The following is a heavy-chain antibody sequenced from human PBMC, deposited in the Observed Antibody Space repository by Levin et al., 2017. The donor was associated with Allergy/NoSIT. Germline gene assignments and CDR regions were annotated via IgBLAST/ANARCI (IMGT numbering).Heavy chain of an antibody. CDR2: ISYDGSNK. CDR1: GFTFSSYA. V-gene: IGHV3-30-3*01. J-gene: IGHJ6*02. D-gene: IGHD6-19*01. CDR3: ARDSSSGSHYYGMDV. Sequence: GESLKISCAASGFTFSSYAMHWVRQAPGKGLEWVAVISYDGSNKYYADSVKGRFTISRDNSKNTLYLQMNSLRAEDTAVYYCARDSSSGSHYYGMDVWGQGTTVTVSS.